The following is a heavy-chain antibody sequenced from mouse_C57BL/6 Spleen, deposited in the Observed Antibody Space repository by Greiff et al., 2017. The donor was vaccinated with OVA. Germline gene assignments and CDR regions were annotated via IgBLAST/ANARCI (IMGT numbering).Heavy chain of an antibody. CDR3: TRSLIRREFAY. CDR1: GYTFTSYW. CDR2: IFPGNGDT. V-gene: IGHV1-5*01. Sequence: DVQLQESGTVLVRPGASVKLSCKTSGYTFTSYWMHWVNQRPGQGLEWIGAIFPGNGDTSYNQKFKGKATLTAVTSASTAYMELSILRNQKSAVYYFTRSLIRREFAYWGQGTLVTVSA. J-gene: IGHJ3*01. D-gene: IGHD1-1*01.